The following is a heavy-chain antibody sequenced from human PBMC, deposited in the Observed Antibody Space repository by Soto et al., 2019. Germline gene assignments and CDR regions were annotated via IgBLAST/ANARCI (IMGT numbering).Heavy chain of an antibody. CDR2: IYPGDSDT. V-gene: IGHV5-51*01. CDR3: ARLGVDGSGSYGGDNWFDP. Sequence: HGESLKISCKGSGYSFTSYWIGWVRQMPGKGLEWMGIIYPGDSDTRYSPSFQGQVTISADKSISTAYLQWSSLKASDTAMYYCARLGVDGSGSYGGDNWFDPWGQGTLVTVSS. CDR1: GYSFTSYW. D-gene: IGHD3-10*01. J-gene: IGHJ5*02.